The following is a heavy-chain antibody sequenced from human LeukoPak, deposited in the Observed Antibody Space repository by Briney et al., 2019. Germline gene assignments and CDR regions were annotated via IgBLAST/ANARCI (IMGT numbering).Heavy chain of an antibody. D-gene: IGHD5-18*01. J-gene: IGHJ4*02. CDR2: TYYRSKWYN. Sequence: SQTLSLTCAISGDSVSSNSAAWNWIRQSPSRGLEWLGRTYYRSKWYNDYAVSVKSRITINPDTSKNQFSLKVTSLTAADTAVYYCARDKQPGDYWGQGTLVTVSS. CDR3: ARDKQPGDY. CDR1: GDSVSSNSAA. V-gene: IGHV6-1*01.